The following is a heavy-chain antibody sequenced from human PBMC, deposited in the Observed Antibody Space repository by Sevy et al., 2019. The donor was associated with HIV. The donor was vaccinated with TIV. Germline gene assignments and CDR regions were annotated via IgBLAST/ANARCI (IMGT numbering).Heavy chain of an antibody. V-gene: IGHV4-59*11. Sequence: SETLSLTCTVSGGSITSLYWNWIRQPPGKGLEWIANIYYNGHINYNPSLKSRVTLSLDTSKNQFSLRLSSVTAADTAVYYCARGQNYYGSGSYYIYYYYYMDVWGKGTTVTVSS. J-gene: IGHJ6*03. CDR2: IYYNGHI. D-gene: IGHD3-10*01. CDR1: GGSITSLY. CDR3: ARGQNYYGSGSYYIYYYYYMDV.